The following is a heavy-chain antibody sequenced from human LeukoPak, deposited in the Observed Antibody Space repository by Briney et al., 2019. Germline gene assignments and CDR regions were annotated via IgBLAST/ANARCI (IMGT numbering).Heavy chain of an antibody. CDR3: AKDLSWWAAADH. Sequence: GGSLRLSCAASGFTLSGNAMSWVRQAPGRGLEWVSGVGGDDRTYYADSVRGRFTISRDNSMNTVSLDMNRLRVEDTALYYCAKDLSWWAAADHWGQGALVTVAS. D-gene: IGHD2-15*01. J-gene: IGHJ1*01. CDR1: GFTLSGNA. CDR2: VGGDDRT. V-gene: IGHV3-23*01.